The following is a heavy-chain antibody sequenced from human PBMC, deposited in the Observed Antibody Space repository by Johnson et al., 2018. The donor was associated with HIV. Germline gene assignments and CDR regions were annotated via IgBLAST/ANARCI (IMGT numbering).Heavy chain of an antibody. Sequence: EKLVESGGGLVQPGGSLRLSCAASGFTFSSYAMSWVRQAPGKGLAWVSYISSSGSTIYYAASVKGRFPISRDKAKNSLYLQMNSLRAEDTAVYYCAREYEAFDIWGQGTMVTVSS. CDR2: ISSSGSTI. CDR1: GFTFSSYA. J-gene: IGHJ3*02. V-gene: IGHV3-48*01. CDR3: AREYEAFDI.